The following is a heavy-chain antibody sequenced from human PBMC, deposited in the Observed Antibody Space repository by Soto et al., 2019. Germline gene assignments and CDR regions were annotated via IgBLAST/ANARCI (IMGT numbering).Heavy chain of an antibody. V-gene: IGHV3-21*02. CDR1: GFTFSDFS. J-gene: IGHJ1*01. Sequence: EVQLVESGGGLINPGGSLRLSCEASGFTFSDFSMNWVRQAPGKGLEWVSSISTGSRYIYYGDSLKGRFTTSRDDARNSLHLQMVSLRAEDTAIYYCVRDEPGGADFWAGYLNLGYFQHWGQGALVTVSS. CDR3: VRDEPGGADFWAGYLNLGYFQH. D-gene: IGHD3-3*01. CDR2: ISTGSRYI.